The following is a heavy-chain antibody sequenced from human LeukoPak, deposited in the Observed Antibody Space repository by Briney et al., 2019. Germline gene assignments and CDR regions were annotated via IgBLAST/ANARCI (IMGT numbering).Heavy chain of an antibody. CDR2: IWYDGSNK. J-gene: IGHJ6*03. CDR1: GFTFSSYG. Sequence: GGSLRLSCAASGFTFSSYGMHWVRRAPGKGLEWVAVIWYDGSNKYYADSVKGRFTISRDNSKNTLYLEMNSLRAEDTAVYYCAKDLLGPDYYYYMDVWGKGTTVTVSS. V-gene: IGHV3-33*06. CDR3: AKDLLGPDYYYYMDV.